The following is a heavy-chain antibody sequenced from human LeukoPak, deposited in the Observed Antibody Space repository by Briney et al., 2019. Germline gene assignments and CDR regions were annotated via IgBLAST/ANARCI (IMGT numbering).Heavy chain of an antibody. CDR3: ARLQGNCSSTSCFDY. J-gene: IGHJ4*02. CDR1: GYTFTGYY. V-gene: IGHV1-2*02. CDR2: INPNSGGT. D-gene: IGHD2-2*01. Sequence: GASVKVSCKASGYTFTGYYMHWVRQAPGQGLEWMGWINPNSGGTNYAQKFQGRVTMTRDTSISTAYMELSRLRSDDTAMYYCARLQGNCSSTSCFDYWGQGTLVTVYS.